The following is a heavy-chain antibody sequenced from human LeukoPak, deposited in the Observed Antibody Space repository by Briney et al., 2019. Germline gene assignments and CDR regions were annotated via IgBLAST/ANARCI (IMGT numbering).Heavy chain of an antibody. CDR2: ITHSGST. Sequence: SETLSLTCAVYGGSFSGYYWSWIRQPPGKGLEWIGEITHSGSTNYNPSLKSRVTISVDTSKNQFSLKLSSVTAADTAVYYCARAPGYCSSTSCRSPLDYWGQGTLVTVSS. D-gene: IGHD2-2*01. V-gene: IGHV4-34*01. CDR1: GGSFSGYY. J-gene: IGHJ4*02. CDR3: ARAPGYCSSTSCRSPLDY.